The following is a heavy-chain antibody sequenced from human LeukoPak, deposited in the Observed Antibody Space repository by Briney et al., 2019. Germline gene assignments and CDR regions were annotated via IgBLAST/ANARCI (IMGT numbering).Heavy chain of an antibody. D-gene: IGHD3-9*01. CDR1: GDSIGSYY. CDR2: IYTSGST. Sequence: SETLSLTCTVSGDSIGSYYWSWIRQPAGKGLEWIGRIYTSGSTNYNPSLKSRVTMSVDTSKNQFSLKLSSVTAADTAVYFCARDHYDILTGYYDYFDYWGQGTLVTVSS. CDR3: ARDHYDILTGYYDYFDY. J-gene: IGHJ4*02. V-gene: IGHV4-4*07.